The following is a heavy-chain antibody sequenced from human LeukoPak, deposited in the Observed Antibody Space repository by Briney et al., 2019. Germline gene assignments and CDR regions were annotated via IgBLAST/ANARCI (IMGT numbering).Heavy chain of an antibody. CDR1: GGTFSSYA. D-gene: IGHD6-13*01. J-gene: IGHJ3*02. V-gene: IGHV1-69*13. Sequence: GASVKVSCKASGGTFSSYAISWVRQAPGQGLEWMGGIIPTFGTANYAQKFQGRVTITADESTSTAYMELSSLRSEDTAVYYCARDRSIAAAGTDAFDIWGQGTMVTVSS. CDR3: ARDRSIAAAGTDAFDI. CDR2: IIPTFGTA.